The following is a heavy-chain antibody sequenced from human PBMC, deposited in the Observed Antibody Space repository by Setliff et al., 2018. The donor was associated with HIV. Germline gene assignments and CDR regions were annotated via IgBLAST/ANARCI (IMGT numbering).Heavy chain of an antibody. V-gene: IGHV3-11*04. CDR1: GFTLSGYD. CDR2: IDSSASSV. D-gene: IGHD5-12*01. CDR3: AKGQWGGYERGNWLDP. J-gene: IGHJ5*02. Sequence: GGSLRLSCAASGFTLSGYDMSWIRQAPGKGLEWVSYIDSSASSVYYVDAVKGRFTISRDNAKNSLYLQMNSLRAEDTAVYYCAKGQWGGYERGNWLDPWGRGTLVTVSS.